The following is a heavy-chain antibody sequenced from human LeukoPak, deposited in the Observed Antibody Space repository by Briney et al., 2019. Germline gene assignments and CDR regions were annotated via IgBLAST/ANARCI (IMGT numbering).Heavy chain of an antibody. J-gene: IGHJ3*01. Sequence: ASVKVSCKASGGTFTSYGISWVRQAPGQGLEWMGWISAYSGNTNYAQNLQGRVTMTTDTSTSTAFMELRSLISDDTAVYYCARDVPTALVVVVPAAELDAFDFWGQGTMVTVSS. V-gene: IGHV1-18*01. CDR1: GGTFTSYG. D-gene: IGHD2-2*01. CDR3: ARDVPTALVVVVPAAELDAFDF. CDR2: ISAYSGNT.